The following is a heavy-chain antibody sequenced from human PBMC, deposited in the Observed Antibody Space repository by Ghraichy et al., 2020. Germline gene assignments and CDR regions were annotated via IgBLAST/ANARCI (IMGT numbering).Heavy chain of an antibody. D-gene: IGHD3-10*01. CDR3: ARDIFDSGSCLDY. CDR2: MWYDGSNK. J-gene: IGHJ4*02. Sequence: SLRLSCAASGFTFSSYGMHWVRQAPGKGLEWVAVMWYDGSNKFYADSVKGRFTISRDNSKNTLYLQMNSLRAEDTAVYYCARDIFDSGSCLDYWGQGTLGTVSS. V-gene: IGHV3-33*01. CDR1: GFTFSSYG.